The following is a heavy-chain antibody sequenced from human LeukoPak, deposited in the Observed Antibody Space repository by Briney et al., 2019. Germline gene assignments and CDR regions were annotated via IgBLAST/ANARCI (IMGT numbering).Heavy chain of an antibody. J-gene: IGHJ4*02. D-gene: IGHD6-6*01. Sequence: SETLSLTCAVYGGSFSGYYWSWIRQPPGKGLERIGEINHSGSTNYNPSLKSRVTISVDTSKNQFSQKLSSVTAAATAVYYWARRMAARRPFDYWGQGTLVTVSS. CDR2: INHSGST. CDR3: ARRMAARRPFDY. V-gene: IGHV4-34*01. CDR1: GGSFSGYY.